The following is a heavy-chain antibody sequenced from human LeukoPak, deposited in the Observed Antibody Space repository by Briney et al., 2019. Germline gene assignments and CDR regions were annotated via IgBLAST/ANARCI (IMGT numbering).Heavy chain of an antibody. D-gene: IGHD3-3*01. CDR2: ISAYNGKT. CDR1: GYTFTSYG. Sequence: ASVTVSCKASGYTFTSYGISWVRQAPGQGLEGMGWISAYNGKTNYAQKLQGRVTMTTAPSTITAYMELRSLRSDDTAVYSCARGVTIFGVVITHYYYYYMDVWGKGTPVTVSS. J-gene: IGHJ6*03. CDR3: ARGVTIFGVVITHYYYYYMDV. V-gene: IGHV1-18*01.